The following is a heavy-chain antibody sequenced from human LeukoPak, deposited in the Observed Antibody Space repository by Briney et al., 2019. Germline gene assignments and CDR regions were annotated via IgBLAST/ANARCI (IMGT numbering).Heavy chain of an antibody. CDR1: GFTFSSYS. J-gene: IGHJ4*02. Sequence: GGSLRLSCAASGFTFSSYSMNWVRQAPGKGLEWVGRIKSKTDGRTTDYAAPVKGRFTISRDDSKNTLYLQMNSLKTEDTAVYYCTSFGSYRLYYWGQGTLVTVSS. D-gene: IGHD3-16*02. V-gene: IGHV3-15*01. CDR2: IKSKTDGRTT. CDR3: TSFGSYRLYY.